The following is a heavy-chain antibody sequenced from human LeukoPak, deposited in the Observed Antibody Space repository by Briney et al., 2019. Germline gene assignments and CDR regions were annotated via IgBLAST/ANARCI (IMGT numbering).Heavy chain of an antibody. Sequence: PGGSLRLSCAASGFTFSSYAMSWVRQAPGKGLEWVSAISGSGGSTYYADSMRGRFTISSDNAKNSLYLQMNSLKPEDTAVYYCARVAEAAAFDSWGQGTLVTVSS. D-gene: IGHD6-13*01. CDR2: ISGSGGST. CDR1: GFTFSSYA. CDR3: ARVAEAAAFDS. J-gene: IGHJ4*02. V-gene: IGHV3-23*01.